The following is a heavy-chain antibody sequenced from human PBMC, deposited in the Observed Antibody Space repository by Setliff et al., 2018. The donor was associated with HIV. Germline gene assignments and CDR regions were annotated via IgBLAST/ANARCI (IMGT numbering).Heavy chain of an antibody. Sequence: SETLPPTSNASDGSTSSSPYYWAGIRQPPGKGLGWIGTIYYSGNTYYRPSLKSRVTVSIDTTKNQFSLRLNSATAADTAVYYCARQSGYTRGWDIFGLVAGSFDIWGQGTMVTVSS. D-gene: IGHD3-3*01. V-gene: IGHV4-39*01. J-gene: IGHJ3*02. CDR2: IYYSGNT. CDR1: DGSTSSSPYY. CDR3: ARQSGYTRGWDIFGLVAGSFDI.